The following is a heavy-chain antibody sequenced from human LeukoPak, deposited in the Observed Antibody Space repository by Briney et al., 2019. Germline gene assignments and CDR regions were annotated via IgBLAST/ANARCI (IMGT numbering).Heavy chain of an antibody. CDR2: LYHSGST. J-gene: IGHJ4*02. Sequence: PSETLSLTCTVSGYSISNAYYWGWIRQPPGKGLEWIGSLYHSGSTYYKPSLKSRVTTSVDTSKNRFSLKLTSVTAADTAVYYCARELHSGSYYFDYWGQGTLVTVSS. D-gene: IGHD1-26*01. CDR1: GYSISNAYY. V-gene: IGHV4-38-2*02. CDR3: ARELHSGSYYFDY.